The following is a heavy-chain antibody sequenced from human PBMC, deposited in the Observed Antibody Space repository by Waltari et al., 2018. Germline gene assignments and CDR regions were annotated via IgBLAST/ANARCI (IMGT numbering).Heavy chain of an antibody. D-gene: IGHD3-10*01. J-gene: IGHJ4*02. CDR3: AKSYGSGKGHFDY. V-gene: IGHV3-9*03. Sequence: EVQLVESGGGLVQPGRSLRLSCAASGFTFDDYAMHWVRQAPGKGLEWGSGFSWNRGSRGYADSVKGRFTISRDNAKNSLYLQMNSLRAEDMALYYCAKSYGSGKGHFDYWGQGTLVTVSS. CDR1: GFTFDDYA. CDR2: FSWNRGSR.